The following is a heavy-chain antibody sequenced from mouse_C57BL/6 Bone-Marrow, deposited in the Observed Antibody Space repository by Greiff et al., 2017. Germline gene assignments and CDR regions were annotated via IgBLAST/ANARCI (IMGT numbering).Heavy chain of an antibody. CDR1: GYTFTSYW. J-gene: IGHJ2*01. CDR2: IHPNSGST. CDR3: ANGYYYFDY. Sequence: QVQLQQPGAELVKPGASVKLSCKASGYTFTSYWMHWVKQRPGQGLEWLGMIHPNSGSTNYHEKFKSKATLTVDKSSSTAYMQLSSLTSEDAAVYYCANGYYYFDYWGQGTTLTVSS. V-gene: IGHV1-64*01. D-gene: IGHD2-3*01.